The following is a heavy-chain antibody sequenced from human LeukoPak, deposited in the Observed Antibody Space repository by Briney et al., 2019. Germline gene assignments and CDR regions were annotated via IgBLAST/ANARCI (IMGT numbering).Heavy chain of an antibody. CDR1: GFTFSSYG. D-gene: IGHD3-10*01. V-gene: IGHV3-33*06. J-gene: IGHJ4*02. CDR3: AKVRGYYGSASSFDY. Sequence: GGSLRLSCAASGFTFSSYGMHWFRQAPGKGLEWVAVIWYDGSNKYYADSVKGRFTISRDNSKATMYLQMNSLRAEETAIYYCAKVRGYYGSASSFDYWGQGTLVTVSS. CDR2: IWYDGSNK.